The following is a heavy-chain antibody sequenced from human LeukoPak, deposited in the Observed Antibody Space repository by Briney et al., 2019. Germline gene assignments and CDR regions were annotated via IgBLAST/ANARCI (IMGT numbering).Heavy chain of an antibody. D-gene: IGHD1/OR15-1a*01. J-gene: IGHJ1*01. CDR2: IYPDGGT. CDR3: AMGHYRNSTG. CDR1: GFTVSNTY. Sequence: PGGSLRLSCAASGFTVSNTYMNWVRQAPGKGLEWVSVIYPDGGTHYADSVKGRFTISRDSSKNTLYLQMDSLRVEDTAVYYCAMGHYRNSTGWGQGSLVTVSS. V-gene: IGHV3-66*01.